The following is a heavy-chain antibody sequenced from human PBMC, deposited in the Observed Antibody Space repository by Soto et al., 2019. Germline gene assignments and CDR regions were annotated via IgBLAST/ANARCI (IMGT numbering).Heavy chain of an antibody. J-gene: IGHJ4*02. CDR1: GGSISSSNW. CDR2: IYHSGTT. Sequence: QVQLQESGPGLVKPSGTLSLTCAVSGGSISSSNWWSWVRQPPGKGLEWIGEIYHSGTTNYNPSLKSRVSMAVDKSRNQFSLKLSSVTAADTAVYYCARRWGEGRVDYWGQGTLVTVSS. CDR3: ARRWGEGRVDY. D-gene: IGHD3-10*01. V-gene: IGHV4-4*02.